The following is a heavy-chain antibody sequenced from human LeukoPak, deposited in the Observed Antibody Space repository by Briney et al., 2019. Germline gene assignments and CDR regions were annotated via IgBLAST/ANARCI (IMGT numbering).Heavy chain of an antibody. V-gene: IGHV5-51*01. Sequence: GESLKISCKGSGYSFTSYWIGWVRQMPGKGLEWMGIIYPGDSDTRYSPSFQGQVTISADKSISTAYLQWSSLKASDTAMYYCARSSLTCSSTSCYLEDYYYYMDVWGKGTTVTVSS. CDR2: IYPGDSDT. J-gene: IGHJ6*03. CDR1: GYSFTSYW. D-gene: IGHD2-2*01. CDR3: ARSSLTCSSTSCYLEDYYYYMDV.